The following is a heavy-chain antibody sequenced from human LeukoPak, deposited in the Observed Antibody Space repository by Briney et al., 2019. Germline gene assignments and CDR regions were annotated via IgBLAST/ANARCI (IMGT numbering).Heavy chain of an antibody. D-gene: IGHD6-13*01. CDR2: ISSSGSST. J-gene: IGHJ4*02. V-gene: IGHV3-23*01. CDR1: GITFSTYA. Sequence: GGSLRLSCVASGITFSTYAMSWVRQAPGEGLEWVSVISSSGSSTYYADSVKGRFTISRDNSKNTLYLQMNSLRAEDTAVYYCAKKGSSWYFDYWGQGTLVTVSS. CDR3: AKKGSSWYFDY.